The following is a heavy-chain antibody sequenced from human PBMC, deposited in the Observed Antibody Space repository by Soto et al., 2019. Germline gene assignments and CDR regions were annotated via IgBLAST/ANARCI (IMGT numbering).Heavy chain of an antibody. D-gene: IGHD2-15*01. CDR1: RDRFTSCS. CDR2: INAGNGNT. V-gene: IGHV1-3*01. CDR3: ARAIGLTYCTGGSCIPAHHFYTAV. J-gene: IGHJ6*04. Sequence: AGRDRFTSCSMQWLHHSPKQRLEWMGWINAGNGNTQYLQKSQARVPNTRDISASTAYLELSSVTPAATAVYYCARAIGLTYCTGGSCIPAHHFYTAVWGKGTTVTVSS.